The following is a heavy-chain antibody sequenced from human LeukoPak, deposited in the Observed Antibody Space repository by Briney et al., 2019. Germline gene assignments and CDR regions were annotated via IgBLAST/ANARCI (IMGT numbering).Heavy chain of an antibody. V-gene: IGHV3-53*01. J-gene: IGHJ4*02. Sequence: PGGSLRLSCAVSGLTVSSNFISWVRQAPGKGLEWVACFYSGDSTFYADSVEGRFTISRDTSTNTLYLQMNKLTADDTAVYYCARALGSGTYYDWGQGTLVTVSS. D-gene: IGHD1-26*01. CDR3: ARALGSGTYYD. CDR1: GLTVSSNF. CDR2: FYSGDST.